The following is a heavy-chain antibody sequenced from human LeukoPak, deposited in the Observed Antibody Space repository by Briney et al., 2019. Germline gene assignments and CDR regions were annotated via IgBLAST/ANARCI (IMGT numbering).Heavy chain of an antibody. V-gene: IGHV6-1*01. CDR1: GDSVSSNSAS. Sequence: SQTLSLTCDISGDSVSSNSASWTWIRQSPSRGLEWLGRTYYRSKWYNDYAVSVKSRITINPDTSRNHFSLQLSSVTPEDTAVYYCVRGFCTMSVWGQGTTVTVSS. CDR2: TYYRSKWYN. CDR3: VRGFCTMSV. J-gene: IGHJ6*02. D-gene: IGHD3-22*01.